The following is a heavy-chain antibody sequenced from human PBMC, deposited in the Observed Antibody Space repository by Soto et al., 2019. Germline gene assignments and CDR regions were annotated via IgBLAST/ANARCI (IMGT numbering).Heavy chain of an antibody. D-gene: IGHD1-26*01. CDR2: ITGSGGYT. J-gene: IGHJ6*03. CDR1: GFTFSSHA. V-gene: IGHV3-23*01. CDR3: AKQGGTDYNYSMDV. Sequence: GGSLRLSCVASGFTFSSHAMSWVRQAPGKGLEWVSAITGSGGYTFYADSVKGRFTISRDTSKNTLYLQMNSLRAEDTAVFYCAKQGGTDYNYSMDVWGKGTTVTVSS.